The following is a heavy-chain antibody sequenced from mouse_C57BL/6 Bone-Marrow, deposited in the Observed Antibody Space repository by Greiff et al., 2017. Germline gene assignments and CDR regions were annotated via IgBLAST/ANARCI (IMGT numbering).Heavy chain of an antibody. CDR1: GYAFTNYL. CDR3: ARALYYDLDYYAMDY. D-gene: IGHD2-4*01. Sequence: QVQLQQSGAELVRPGTSVKVSCKASGYAFTNYLIEWVKQRPGQGLEWIGVINPGSGGTNYNEKFKGKATLTADKSSSTAYMQLSSLTSEDSAVSFCARALYYDLDYYAMDYWGQGTSVTVSS. V-gene: IGHV1-54*01. J-gene: IGHJ4*01. CDR2: INPGSGGT.